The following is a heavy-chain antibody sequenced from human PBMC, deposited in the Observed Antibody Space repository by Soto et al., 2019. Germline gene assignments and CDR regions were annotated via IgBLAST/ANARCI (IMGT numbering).Heavy chain of an antibody. Sequence: SETLSLTCTVSGGSISSGGYYWSWIRQHPGKGLEWIGYIYYSGSTYYNPSLKSRVTISVDTSKNQFSLKLSSVTAADMAVYYCCGVKMATIDYWGQGTLVTVSS. D-gene: IGHD2-21*01. CDR1: GGSISSGGYY. CDR2: IYYSGST. CDR3: CGVKMATIDY. J-gene: IGHJ4*02. V-gene: IGHV4-31*03.